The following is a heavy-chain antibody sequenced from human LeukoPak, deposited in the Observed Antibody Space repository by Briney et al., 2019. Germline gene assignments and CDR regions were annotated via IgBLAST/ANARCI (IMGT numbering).Heavy chain of an antibody. CDR1: GGSFSGYY. CDR2: INHSGST. D-gene: IGHD2-2*01. CDR3: ARGLGREERRGYCSSTSCRRGYNWFDP. J-gene: IGHJ5*02. V-gene: IGHV4-34*01. Sequence: SETLSLTCAVYGGSFSGYYWSWIRQPPGKGLEWIGEINHSGSTNYNPSLKSRVTISVDTSKNQFSLKLSSVTAADTAVYYCARGLGREERRGYCSSTSCRRGYNWFDPWGQGTLVTVPS.